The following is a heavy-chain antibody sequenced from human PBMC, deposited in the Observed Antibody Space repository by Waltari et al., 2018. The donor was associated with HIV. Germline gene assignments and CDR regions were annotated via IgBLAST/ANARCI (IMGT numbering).Heavy chain of an antibody. Sequence: QLQLQESGPGLVKPSETLSLTCTVSGGSISSSNYYWGWIRQPPGKGLEWIGSIYYSGSTYYNPSLKSRVTISVDTSKNQFSLKLSSVTAADTAVYYCARPSSGSGWYEREGWFDPWGQGTLVTVSS. CDR1: GGSISSSNYY. CDR2: IYYSGST. CDR3: ARPSSGSGWYEREGWFDP. D-gene: IGHD6-19*01. J-gene: IGHJ5*02. V-gene: IGHV4-39*07.